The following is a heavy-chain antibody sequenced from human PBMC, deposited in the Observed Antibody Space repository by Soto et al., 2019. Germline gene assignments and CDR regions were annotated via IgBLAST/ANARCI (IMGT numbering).Heavy chain of an antibody. CDR2: ISGSGGST. V-gene: IGHV3-23*01. Sequence: PGGSLRLSCAASGFTFSSYAMSWVRQAPGKGLEWVSAISGSGGSTYYADSVKGRFTISRENSKNTLYLQMKSRRAEDTAVYYFAKGGDGGELLNDYYYYGMDVWGQGTTVTVSS. CDR3: AKGGDGGELLNDYYYYGMDV. J-gene: IGHJ6*02. D-gene: IGHD1-26*01. CDR1: GFTFSSYA.